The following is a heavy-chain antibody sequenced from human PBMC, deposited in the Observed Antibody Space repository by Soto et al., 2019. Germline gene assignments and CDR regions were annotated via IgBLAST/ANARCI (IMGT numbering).Heavy chain of an antibody. V-gene: IGHV1-3*05. J-gene: IGHJ4*02. Sequence: QVQLAQSGAEERKPGASVQVSCEATGYTFTAYAMHWVRQAPGQRLEWMGWINPANGNTKYSQKFQGRLTITSDTSAHTVYMELNSLTSEDTAMYYCTRSAISPYVGLIGTVDYWGQGNRVTVSS. D-gene: IGHD3-16*02. CDR3: TRSAISPYVGLIGTVDY. CDR1: GYTFTAYA. CDR2: INPANGNT.